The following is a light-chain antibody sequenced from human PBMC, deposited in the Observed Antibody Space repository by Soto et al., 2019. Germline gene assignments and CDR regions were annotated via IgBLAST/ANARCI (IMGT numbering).Light chain of an antibody. Sequence: QSVLTQPPSASGTPGQRVTISCSGSSSNIGSTYVYWYQQLPGTAPKLLIYRNNQRPSGVPDRFSGSKSGTSASPAISGLRSEDEADYYCAAWDGSLSGRVFGGGTQLTVL. CDR3: AAWDGSLSGRV. CDR2: RNN. CDR1: SSNIGSTY. V-gene: IGLV1-47*01. J-gene: IGLJ3*02.